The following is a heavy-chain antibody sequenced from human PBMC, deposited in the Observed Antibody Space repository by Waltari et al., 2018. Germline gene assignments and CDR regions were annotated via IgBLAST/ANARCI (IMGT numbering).Heavy chain of an antibody. CDR1: GIILNNFA. CDR3: AKPFYNWDDPLHS. D-gene: IGHD1-20*01. J-gene: IGHJ4*02. CDR2: ITVSDDT. Sequence: EVQLLEYGGGLVQPGGSLRLSCAASGIILNNFAINWVRLAPGTGLDWVAAITVSDDTFYADSVMGRFTVSRDTSKNTVYLQMNGLRAEDTAIYYCAKPFYNWDDPLHSWGQGTLVAVSS. V-gene: IGHV3-23*01.